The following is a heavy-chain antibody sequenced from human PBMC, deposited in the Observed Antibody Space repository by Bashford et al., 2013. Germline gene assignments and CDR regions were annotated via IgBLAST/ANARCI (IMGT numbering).Heavy chain of an antibody. V-gene: IGHV4-31*03. J-gene: IGHJ4*02. CDR2: IYYSGST. CDR1: GGSISSGGYY. CDR3: ARELIVGANHFDY. D-gene: IGHD1-26*01. Sequence: SETLSLTCTVSGGSISSGGYYWSWIRQHPGKGLEWIGYIYYSGSTYYNPSLKSRVTISVDTSKNQFSLKLSSVTAADTAVYYCARELIVGANHFDYWGQGTLVTVSS.